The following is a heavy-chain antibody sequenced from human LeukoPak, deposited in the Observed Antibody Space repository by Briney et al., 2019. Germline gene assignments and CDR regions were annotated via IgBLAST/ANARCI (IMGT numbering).Heavy chain of an antibody. D-gene: IGHD6-13*01. J-gene: IGHJ2*01. Sequence: ASVNVSCKASGYIFTGYYMHWVRQAPGQGLEWMGWINPNSGGTNYAQKFQGRVTMNRDTSISTAYMELSRLRSDDKAVYYCARYTSSSSYWYLDLWGRGTLVTVSS. CDR1: GYIFTGYY. CDR2: INPNSGGT. CDR3: ARYTSSSSYWYLDL. V-gene: IGHV1-2*02.